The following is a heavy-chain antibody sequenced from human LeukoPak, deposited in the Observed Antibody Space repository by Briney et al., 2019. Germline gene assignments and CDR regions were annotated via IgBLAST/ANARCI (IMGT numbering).Heavy chain of an antibody. D-gene: IGHD1-26*01. V-gene: IGHV4-59*01. CDR2: IYYTGST. Sequence: PSETLSLTCTVSGGSISSYYWNWIRQPPGKGLEWIGYIYYTGSTNYNPSLKSRVTISVDTSKNQFSLKLSSVTAADTAIYYCLKDNGRWFDPWGQGTLVIVSS. CDR3: LKDNGRWFDP. CDR1: GGSISSYY. J-gene: IGHJ5*02.